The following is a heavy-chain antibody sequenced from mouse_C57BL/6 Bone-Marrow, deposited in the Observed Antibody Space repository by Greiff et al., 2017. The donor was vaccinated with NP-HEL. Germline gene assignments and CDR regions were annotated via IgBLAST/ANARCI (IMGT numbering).Heavy chain of an antibody. D-gene: IGHD3-3*01. V-gene: IGHV5-12*01. CDR2: ISNGGGST. CDR3: ARGGTWDY. Sequence: EVKLMESGGGLVQPGGSLKLSCAASGFTFSDYYMYWVRQTPEKRLEWVAYISNGGGSTYYPDTVKGRFTISRDNAKNTLYLQMSRLKSEDTAMYYCARGGTWDYWGQGTTLTVSS. CDR1: GFTFSDYY. J-gene: IGHJ2*01.